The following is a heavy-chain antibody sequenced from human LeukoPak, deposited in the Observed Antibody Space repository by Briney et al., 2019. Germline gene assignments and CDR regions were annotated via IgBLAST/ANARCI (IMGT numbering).Heavy chain of an antibody. CDR3: TSGYDYYLFDY. J-gene: IGHJ4*02. Sequence: GGSLRLSCTASGFTFGDYAMSWFRQAPGKGLEWVGFIRSKAYGGTTEYAASVKGRFTISRDDSKSIAYLQMNSLKTEDTAVYYRTSGYDYYLFDYWGQGTLVTVSS. V-gene: IGHV3-49*03. CDR1: GFTFGDYA. D-gene: IGHD5-12*01. CDR2: IRSKAYGGTT.